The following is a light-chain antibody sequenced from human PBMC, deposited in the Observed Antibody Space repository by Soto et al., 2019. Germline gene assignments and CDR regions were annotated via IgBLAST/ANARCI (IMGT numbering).Light chain of an antibody. Sequence: EIVLTQSPGTLSLSPGERATLSCRASQSVSNSFLAWYQQKPGQAPRLLIYGASSRATGIPDRFSGSGSEADFTLTSSRLEPEDFAVYYCQQYGTSPWTFGQGTEVEIK. CDR2: GAS. J-gene: IGKJ1*01. CDR3: QQYGTSPWT. CDR1: QSVSNSF. V-gene: IGKV3-20*01.